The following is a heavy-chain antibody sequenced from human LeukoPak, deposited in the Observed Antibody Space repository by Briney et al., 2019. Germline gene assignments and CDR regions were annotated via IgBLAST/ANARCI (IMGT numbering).Heavy chain of an antibody. J-gene: IGHJ4*02. CDR3: ATAATPVSRFDY. D-gene: IGHD2/OR15-2a*01. Sequence: SQTLSLTCAVSGGSISSGGYSWSWIRQRPGKGLEWIGYIYHSGSTYYNPSLRSRVTISVDRSKNQFSLKLSSVTAADTAVYYCATAATPVSRFDYWGQGTLVTVSS. V-gene: IGHV4-30-2*01. CDR2: IYHSGST. CDR1: GGSISSGGYS.